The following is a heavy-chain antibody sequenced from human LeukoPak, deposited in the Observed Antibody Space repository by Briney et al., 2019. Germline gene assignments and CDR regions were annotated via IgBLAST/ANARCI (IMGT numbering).Heavy chain of an antibody. V-gene: IGHV3-74*01. J-gene: IGHJ4*02. CDR2: INSDGSST. CDR3: ARGRIQLNLDY. D-gene: IGHD5-18*01. CDR1: EVIFSSYW. Sequence: GGTLRLSCAASEVIFSSYWMQWVRHSPGKGLVWVSRINSDGSSTNYADSVKGRFTISRDNAKNTLYLQMNSLRAEDTAVYYCARGRIQLNLDYWGQGTLVTVSS.